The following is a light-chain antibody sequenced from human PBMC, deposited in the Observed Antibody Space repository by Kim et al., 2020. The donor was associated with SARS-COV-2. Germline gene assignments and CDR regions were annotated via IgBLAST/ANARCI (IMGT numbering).Light chain of an antibody. J-gene: IGKJ2*01. V-gene: IGKV3-15*01. CDR1: QSVSNN. CDR2: DAS. Sequence: SPGERATLSCRASQSVSNNLAWYQQKPGQAPRLLIYDASTRATGIPARFSGSGSGTEFTLTISSLQSEDFAVYYCQHYNKWPPEITFGQGTKLEIK. CDR3: QHYNKWPPEIT.